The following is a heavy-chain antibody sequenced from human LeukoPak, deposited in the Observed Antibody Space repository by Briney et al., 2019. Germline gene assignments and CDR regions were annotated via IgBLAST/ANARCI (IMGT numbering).Heavy chain of an antibody. V-gene: IGHV4-34*01. CDR3: ARDTYYYDSSGYEYYFDY. CDR1: GGSFSGYY. D-gene: IGHD3-22*01. CDR2: INHSGST. J-gene: IGHJ4*02. Sequence: SETLSLTCAAYGGSFSGYYWSWIRQPPGKGLEWIGEINHSGSTNYNPSLKSRVTISVDTSKNQFSLKLSSVTAADTAVYYCARDTYYYDSSGYEYYFDYWGQGTLVTVSS.